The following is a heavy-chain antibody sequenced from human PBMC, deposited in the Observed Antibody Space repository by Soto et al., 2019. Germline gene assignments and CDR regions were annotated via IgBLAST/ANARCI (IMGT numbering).Heavy chain of an antibody. V-gene: IGHV4-30-4*01. Sequence: QVQLQESGPGLVKPSQTLSLTCTVSGGSISSGDYYWSWIRQPPGKGLEWIGYIYYSGSTYYNPSLKSRVTISVDTSKNQFSLKLSSVTAADTAVYYCARARVYSNYWGEPRDRGFDYGGQGTLVTVSS. J-gene: IGHJ4*02. CDR1: GGSISSGDYY. CDR3: ARARVYSNYWGEPRDRGFDY. D-gene: IGHD4-4*01. CDR2: IYYSGST.